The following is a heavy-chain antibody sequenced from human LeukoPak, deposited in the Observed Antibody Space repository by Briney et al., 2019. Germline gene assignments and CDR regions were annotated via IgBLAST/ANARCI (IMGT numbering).Heavy chain of an antibody. CDR2: ISSKANSYAT. D-gene: IGHD4-17*01. Sequence: AGSLKFSCAASGFTFSGSAIHWVRQASGKGLEWVGRISSKANSYATSSAASVKGRFTISRDDSKNTAYLQMSSLKTEDTAVYYCTRDYGVLFDYWGQGTLVTVSS. V-gene: IGHV3-73*01. CDR3: TRDYGVLFDY. CDR1: GFTFSGSA. J-gene: IGHJ4*02.